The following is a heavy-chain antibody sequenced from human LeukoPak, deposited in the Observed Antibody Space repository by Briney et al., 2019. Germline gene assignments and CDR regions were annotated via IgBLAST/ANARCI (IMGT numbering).Heavy chain of an antibody. CDR3: AKGYDSSGFYLDS. J-gene: IGHJ4*02. D-gene: IGHD3-22*01. Sequence: GGTLRLSCAASGFTFSSYGMSWVRQAPGKGLEWVSSVTGSGGSTYYADSVKGRFTISRDNSKNTLYLAMNSLRREDTAVYYCAKGYDSSGFYLDSWGQGTLVTVSS. CDR2: VTGSGGST. CDR1: GFTFSSYG. V-gene: IGHV3-23*01.